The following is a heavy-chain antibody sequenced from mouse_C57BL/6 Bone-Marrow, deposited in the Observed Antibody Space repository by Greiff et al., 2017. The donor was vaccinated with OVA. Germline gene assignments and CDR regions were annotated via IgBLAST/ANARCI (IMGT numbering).Heavy chain of an antibody. V-gene: IGHV5-9*01. CDR1: GFTFSSYT. D-gene: IGHD2-2*01. CDR3: ARLGSYYFDY. Sequence: EVQGVESGGGLVKPGGSLKLSCAASGFTFSSYTMSWVRQTPEKRLEWVATISGGGGNTYYPDSVKGRFTISRDNAKNTLYLQMSRLRSEDTALYDCARLGSYYFDYWGQGTTLTVSS. J-gene: IGHJ2*01. CDR2: ISGGGGNT.